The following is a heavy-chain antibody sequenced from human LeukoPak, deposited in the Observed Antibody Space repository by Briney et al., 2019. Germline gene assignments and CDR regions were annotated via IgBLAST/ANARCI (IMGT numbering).Heavy chain of an antibody. CDR1: GYTFTSYC. V-gene: IGHV1-46*01. Sequence: ASVKVSCKASGYTFTSYCMHWVRQAPGQGLEWMGIINPSGGSTSYAQKFQGRVTMTRDTSTSTVYMELSSLRSEDTAVYYCARDSAYCGGDCYSGSYYYYGMDVWGQGTTVTVSS. CDR2: INPSGGST. D-gene: IGHD2-21*02. J-gene: IGHJ6*02. CDR3: ARDSAYCGGDCYSGSYYYYGMDV.